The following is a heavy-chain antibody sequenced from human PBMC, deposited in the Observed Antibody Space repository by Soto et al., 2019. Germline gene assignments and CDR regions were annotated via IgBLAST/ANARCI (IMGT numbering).Heavy chain of an antibody. V-gene: IGHV4-34*01. CDR2: INHSGST. D-gene: IGHD6-19*01. J-gene: IGHJ4*02. CDR1: GGSFSGYY. Sequence: QVQLQQWGAGLLKPSETLSLTCAAYGGSFSGYYWSWIRQPPGKGLEWIGEINHSGSTNYNPSLKSRVTVSVDTSKNQFSLKLSSVTAADTAVYYCARGSSGWAGWGQGTLVTVSS. CDR3: ARGSSGWAG.